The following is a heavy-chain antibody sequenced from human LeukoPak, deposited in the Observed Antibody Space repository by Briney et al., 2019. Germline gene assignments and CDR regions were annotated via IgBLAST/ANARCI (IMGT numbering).Heavy chain of an antibody. Sequence: PSETLSLTCTVSGGSVTSGIYRWGWIRQSPGKGLEWIGSVYFDGGTHYNPSLQSRVTVSIDTSKNQFSLRLSSVTAADTALYYCARDHYYDGRGRFDPWGQGTLVTVSS. CDR2: VYFDGGT. J-gene: IGHJ5*02. D-gene: IGHD3-16*01. CDR1: GGSVTSGIYR. CDR3: ARDHYYDGRGRFDP. V-gene: IGHV4-39*07.